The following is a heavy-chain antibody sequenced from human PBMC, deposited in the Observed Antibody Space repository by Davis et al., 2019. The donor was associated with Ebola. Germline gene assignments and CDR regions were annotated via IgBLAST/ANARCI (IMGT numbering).Heavy chain of an antibody. CDR3: ARGGLYYSDSSGYGSGFDF. V-gene: IGHV1-8*01. J-gene: IGHJ4*02. Sequence: ASVKVSCKASGYTFTSYDINWVRQATGQGLEWMGWMNPNSGNTGYAQKFQGRVTMTRNTSISTAYMEVNSLRSEDTAVYYCARGGLYYSDSSGYGSGFDFWGQGTLVTVSS. CDR1: GYTFTSYD. D-gene: IGHD3-22*01. CDR2: MNPNSGNT.